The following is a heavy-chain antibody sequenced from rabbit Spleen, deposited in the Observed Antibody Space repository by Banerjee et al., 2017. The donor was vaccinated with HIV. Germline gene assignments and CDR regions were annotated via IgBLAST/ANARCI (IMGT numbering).Heavy chain of an antibody. Sequence: QQLVESGGGLVKPGASLTLTCKASGFSFGVGYDMCWVRQAPGKGLEWIACIYGGGGTIDSATWAKGRFTISKTSSTTVTLQMTSLTAADTATYFCARDGAGGSYFALWGPGTLVTVS. V-gene: IGHV1S40*01. CDR3: ARDGAGGSYFAL. CDR1: GFSFGVGYD. CDR2: IYGGGGTI. D-gene: IGHD8-1*01. J-gene: IGHJ6*01.